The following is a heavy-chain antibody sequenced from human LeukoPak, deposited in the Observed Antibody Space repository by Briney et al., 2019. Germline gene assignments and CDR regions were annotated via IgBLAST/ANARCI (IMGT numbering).Heavy chain of an antibody. V-gene: IGHV3-43*01. CDR3: VKDLSYESSGSVIEN. J-gene: IGHJ4*02. CDR1: GFTFEDYT. Sequence: PGGSLRLSCAASGFTFEDYTMHWVRHGPGETLEWVSLISWDGTTYYADSLKGRFTISRDNSKNSLYLQMDTLTTDDTAFYYCVKDLSYESSGSVIENWGQGTLVTVSS. D-gene: IGHD3-22*01. CDR2: ISWDGTT.